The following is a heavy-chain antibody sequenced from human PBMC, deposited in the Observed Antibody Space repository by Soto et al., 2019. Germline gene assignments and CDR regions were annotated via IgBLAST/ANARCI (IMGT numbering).Heavy chain of an antibody. CDR2: ISAYNGNT. J-gene: IGHJ6*02. D-gene: IGHD3-10*01. Sequence: APVKGSCQASGYTFTSYGISWVRQAPGQGLEWMGWISAYNGNTNYAQKLQCRVTMTTDTSTSTAYMELRSLRSDDPAVYYCASYGRINPYYYYYGMDVWGQGTTVTVSS. V-gene: IGHV1-18*04. CDR1: GYTFTSYG. CDR3: ASYGRINPYYYYYGMDV.